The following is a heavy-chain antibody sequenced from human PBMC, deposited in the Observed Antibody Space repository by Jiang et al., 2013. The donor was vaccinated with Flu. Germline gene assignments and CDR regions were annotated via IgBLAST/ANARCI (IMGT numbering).Heavy chain of an antibody. CDR1: GGTFTNYI. D-gene: IGHD2-21*02. Sequence: VQLVESGAEVKKSGSSVKVSCKASGGTFTNYIINWVRQAHGQGLEWMGGIIVISGTTNYAQRLQGRATISADKSTSTAYMELRSLTSEDTAVYYCAKIMSCGGDCYYFDYWGQGTLVTVSS. CDR2: IIVISGTT. V-gene: IGHV1-69*06. J-gene: IGHJ4*02. CDR3: AKIMSCGGDCYYFDY.